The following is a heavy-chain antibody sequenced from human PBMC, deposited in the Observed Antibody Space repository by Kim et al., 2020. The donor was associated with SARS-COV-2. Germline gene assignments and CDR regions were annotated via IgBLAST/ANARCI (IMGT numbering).Heavy chain of an antibody. CDR2: FDPEASET. D-gene: IGHD2-8*01. CDR3: STETCTNIDCYLLDY. Sequence: ASVKVSCKVFGNTLTQTSIHWVRHVPGKGLEWMGGFDPEASETVYAQKFQGRVTLTEDTSTDTAYMELSSLRSEDTAVYYCSTETCTNIDCYLLDYWGQGTLVTVSS. J-gene: IGHJ4*02. CDR1: GNTLTQTS. V-gene: IGHV1-24*01.